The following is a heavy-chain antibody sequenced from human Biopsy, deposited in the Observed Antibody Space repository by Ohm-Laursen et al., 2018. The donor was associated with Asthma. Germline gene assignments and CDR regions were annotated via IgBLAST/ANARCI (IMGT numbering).Heavy chain of an antibody. J-gene: IGHJ3*01. V-gene: IGHV1-3*04. CDR1: GYNFISFA. CDR2: VNTGNGDT. D-gene: IGHD3-9*01. CDR3: ARTYYDFLTGQVKDVFDV. Sequence: ASVKVSCKASGYNFISFAIHWVRQAPGQRLEWMGWVNTGNGDTKYSQKFQGRVTITRDTSASTAYMELRSLRSEDTATYYCARTYYDFLTGQVKDVFDVWGQGRMVTVSS.